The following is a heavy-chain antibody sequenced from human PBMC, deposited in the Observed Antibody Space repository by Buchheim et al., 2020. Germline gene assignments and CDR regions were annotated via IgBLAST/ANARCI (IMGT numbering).Heavy chain of an antibody. CDR1: GFTFGSSG. Sequence: EVQLVESGGGLVKPGGSLRLSCAASGFTFGSSGMSWVRQAPGKGLEWVSDISGSGISTNYADSVKGRFTISRDNSKNTLYLQMNSLRVEDTAVYYCAKDPTSGYNYFDNWGQGTL. CDR2: ISGSGIST. V-gene: IGHV3-23*04. CDR3: AKDPTSGYNYFDN. J-gene: IGHJ4*02. D-gene: IGHD3-22*01.